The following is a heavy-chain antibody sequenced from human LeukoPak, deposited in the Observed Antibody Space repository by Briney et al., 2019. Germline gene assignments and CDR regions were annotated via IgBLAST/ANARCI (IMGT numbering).Heavy chain of an antibody. CDR2: INHSGST. D-gene: IGHD3-22*01. J-gene: IGHJ4*02. CDR1: GGSFSGYY. Sequence: SETLSLTCAVYGGSFSGYYWSWIRQPPGKGLEWIGEINHSGSTNYNPSLKSRVTISVDTSKNQFSLKLSSVTAADTAVYYCARELSQPRLYYDSSGYAYFDYWGQGTLVTVSS. CDR3: ARELSQPRLYYDSSGYAYFDY. V-gene: IGHV4-34*01.